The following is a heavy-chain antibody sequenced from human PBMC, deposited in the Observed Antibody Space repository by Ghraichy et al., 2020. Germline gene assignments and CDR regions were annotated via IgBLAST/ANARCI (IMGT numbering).Heavy chain of an antibody. CDR3: ARGPCSTTSCYLDY. Sequence: SETLSLTCAVYGGSFSNYFWNWVRHPPGKGLEWIGEINHSGSTNYNPSLKSRVTISVETSKNQFSLKLSSVTAADRAVYYCARGPCSTTSCYLDYWGRGTLVTVSS. J-gene: IGHJ4*02. D-gene: IGHD2-2*01. CDR2: INHSGST. CDR1: GGSFSNYF. V-gene: IGHV4-34*01.